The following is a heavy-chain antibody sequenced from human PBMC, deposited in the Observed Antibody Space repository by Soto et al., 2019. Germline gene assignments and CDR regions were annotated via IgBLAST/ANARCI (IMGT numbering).Heavy chain of an antibody. CDR1: GFTFSDHY. Sequence: PGGSLRLSCAAAGFTFSDHYMDWVRQAPGKGLEWVGRIGNKANSYTTKYAASVKGRFTISRDDSKNSLYLQMNSLKDEDTAVYYCARVEWSSPIYWGQGTLVTVSS. J-gene: IGHJ4*02. CDR3: ARVEWSSPIY. D-gene: IGHD3-3*01. V-gene: IGHV3-72*01. CDR2: IGNKANSYTT.